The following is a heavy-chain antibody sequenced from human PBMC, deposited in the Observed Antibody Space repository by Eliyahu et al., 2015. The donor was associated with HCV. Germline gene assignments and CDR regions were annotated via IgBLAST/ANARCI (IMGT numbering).Heavy chain of an antibody. CDR1: GYSFTSYW. CDR3: AAGYYYGSGSYTPLDY. J-gene: IGHJ4*02. D-gene: IGHD3-10*01. CDR2: IDPSDSYT. V-gene: IGHV5-10-1*03. Sequence: EVQLVQSGAEVKKPGESLRISCKGSGYSFTSYWISWVRQMPGKGLEWMGRIDPSDSYTNYSPSFQGHVTISADKSISTAYLQWSSLKASDTAMYYCAAGYYYGSGSYTPLDYWGQGTLVTVSS.